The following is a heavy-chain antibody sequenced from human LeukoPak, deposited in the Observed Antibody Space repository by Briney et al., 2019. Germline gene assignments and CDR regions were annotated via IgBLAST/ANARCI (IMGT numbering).Heavy chain of an antibody. CDR1: GFTLSSHA. CDR2: ISSDGSYK. J-gene: IGHJ4*02. CDR3: AREHCSGGSCYFDY. D-gene: IGHD2-15*01. Sequence: GGSLRLSCAASGFTLSSHALHWVRQAPGKGLEWVAVISSDGSYKYYADSVKGRFTISRDNSKNTLYLQMNSLIPEDTAVYYCAREHCSGGSCYFDYWGQGTLVTVSS. V-gene: IGHV3-30*04.